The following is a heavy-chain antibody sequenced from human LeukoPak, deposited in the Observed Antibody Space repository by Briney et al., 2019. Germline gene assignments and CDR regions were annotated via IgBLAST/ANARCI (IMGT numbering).Heavy chain of an antibody. D-gene: IGHD5-18*01. CDR2: IYTSGSA. Sequence: PSETLSLTCTVSGGSISNYYWSWIRQPAGKGLEWNGRIYTSGSANYNPSLKSRVTISVDTSKNQFSLKLSSVTAADTAVYYCARERYSYGMGGFDYWGQGTLVTVSS. J-gene: IGHJ4*02. V-gene: IGHV4-4*07. CDR1: GGSISNYY. CDR3: ARERYSYGMGGFDY.